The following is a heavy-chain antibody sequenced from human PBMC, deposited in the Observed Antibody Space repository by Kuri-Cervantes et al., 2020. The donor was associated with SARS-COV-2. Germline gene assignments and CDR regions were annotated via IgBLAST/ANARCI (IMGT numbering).Heavy chain of an antibody. CDR1: GGSISSYY. Sequence: SETLSLTCTVSGGSISSYYWNWIRQSPGKGLEWIGNIYYSGITNYNPALKSRLTISVDTSKNQFSLKLTSVTAADTAVYYCARRSYYDFFTGYYIPFYMDVWGKGTTVTVSS. CDR3: ARRSYYDFFTGYYIPFYMDV. CDR2: IYYSGIT. V-gene: IGHV4-59*08. J-gene: IGHJ6*03. D-gene: IGHD3-9*01.